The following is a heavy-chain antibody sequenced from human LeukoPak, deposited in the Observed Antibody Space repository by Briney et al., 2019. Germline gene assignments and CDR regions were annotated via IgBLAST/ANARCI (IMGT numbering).Heavy chain of an antibody. Sequence: GGSLRLSCAASGFTFDDYAMHWVRQAPGKGLEWVSGISWNSGSIGYADSVKGRFTISRDNAKNSLYLQMNSLRAEDTASYYCAKGSGSSSYDAFDIWGQGTMVTVSS. V-gene: IGHV3-9*01. CDR1: GFTFDDYA. CDR3: AKGSGSSSYDAFDI. J-gene: IGHJ3*02. D-gene: IGHD6-6*01. CDR2: ISWNSGSI.